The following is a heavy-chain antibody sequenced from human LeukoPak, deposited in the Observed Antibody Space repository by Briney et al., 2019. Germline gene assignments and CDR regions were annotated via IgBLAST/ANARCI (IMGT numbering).Heavy chain of an antibody. D-gene: IGHD3-10*01. Sequence: GGSLRLSCAASGFTFSSYWMHWVRQTPGKGLMWVSRINSDGSSIGYADSVKGRFTISRDNAKNTLYLQMNSLRAEDTAVYYCARRPRVRVVEYYFDYWGQGTLVTVSS. CDR3: ARRPRVRVVEYYFDY. CDR1: GFTFSSYW. CDR2: INSDGSSI. V-gene: IGHV3-74*01. J-gene: IGHJ4*02.